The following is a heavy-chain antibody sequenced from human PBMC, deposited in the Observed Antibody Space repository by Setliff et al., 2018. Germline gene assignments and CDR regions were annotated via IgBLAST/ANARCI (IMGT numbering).Heavy chain of an antibody. D-gene: IGHD3-22*01. CDR1: GLTFSTYW. CDR3: ARDDGIPYDSSGYPDY. Sequence: GSLRLSCAASGLTFSTYWMSWVRQAPGKGLEWVANINQDGSQKYYVGSVRGRFTISRDNAKSSLYLQMNSLRGEDTAMYYCARDDGIPYDSSGYPDYWGQGTLVTVSS. V-gene: IGHV3-7*01. CDR2: INQDGSQK. J-gene: IGHJ4*02.